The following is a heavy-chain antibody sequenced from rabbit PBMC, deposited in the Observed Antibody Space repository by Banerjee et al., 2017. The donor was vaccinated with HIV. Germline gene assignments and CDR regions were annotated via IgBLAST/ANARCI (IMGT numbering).Heavy chain of an antibody. Sequence: QLTETGGGLVQPGGSLTLSCKASGIDFTKYYITWVRQAPGKGLEWIGIIYAAKGSTDYASWVNGRFTISSDNAQSTVDLKMTSLTAADTATYFCARGSAAMTMVITGFYLGLRGPGTLVTVS. CDR1: GIDFTKYY. D-gene: IGHD2-1*01. CDR2: IYAAKGST. CDR3: ARGSAAMTMVITGFYLGL. J-gene: IGHJ4*01. V-gene: IGHV1S7*01.